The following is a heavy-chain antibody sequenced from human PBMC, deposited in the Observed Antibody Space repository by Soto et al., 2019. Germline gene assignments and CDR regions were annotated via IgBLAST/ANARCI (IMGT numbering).Heavy chain of an antibody. J-gene: IGHJ4*02. CDR2: ISYDGSNK. Sequence: GGSLRLSCAASGFTFSSYAMHWVRQAPGKGLEWVAVISYDGSNKYYADSVKGRFTISRDNSKNTLYLQMNSLRAEDTAVYYCASAGSLGDIARPRGWDAYWGQGTLVTVSS. CDR1: GFTFSSYA. CDR3: ASAGSLGDIARPRGWDAY. D-gene: IGHD5-12*01. V-gene: IGHV3-30-3*01.